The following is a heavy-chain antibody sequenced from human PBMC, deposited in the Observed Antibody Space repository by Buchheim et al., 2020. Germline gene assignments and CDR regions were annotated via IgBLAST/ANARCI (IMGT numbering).Heavy chain of an antibody. CDR1: GGSISSSNW. V-gene: IGHV4-4*02. CDR3: ARGETTKWYFDL. J-gene: IGHJ2*01. CDR2: VNPSGHT. Sequence: QVQLQESGPGLVKPSGTLSLTCAVSGGSISSSNWWNWVRQPPGKGLEWIGEVNPSGHTNYNPSLKSRVTISLDKSKNQFSLKVMSLTAADTAVYYCARGETTKWYFDLWGRGTL. D-gene: IGHD4-17*01.